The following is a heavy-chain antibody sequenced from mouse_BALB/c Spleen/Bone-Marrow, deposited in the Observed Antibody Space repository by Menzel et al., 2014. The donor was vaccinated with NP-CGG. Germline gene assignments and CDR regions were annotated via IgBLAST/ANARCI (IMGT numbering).Heavy chain of an antibody. CDR2: ISSGGSYT. V-gene: IGHV5-9-4*01. J-gene: IGHJ3*01. Sequence: VMLVESGGGLVKPGGSLKLSCAASGFTFSSYAMSWVRQSPEKRLEWVAEISSGGSYTYYPDTVTGRFTISRDNAKNTLYLEMSSLRSEDTAMYYCAREEGNFLAYWGQGTLVTVSA. CDR1: GFTFSSYA. D-gene: IGHD2-1*01. CDR3: AREEGNFLAY.